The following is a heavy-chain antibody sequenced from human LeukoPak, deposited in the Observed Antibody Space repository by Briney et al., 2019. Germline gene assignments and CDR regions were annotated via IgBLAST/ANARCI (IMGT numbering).Heavy chain of an antibody. J-gene: IGHJ3*02. D-gene: IGHD6-19*01. CDR3: ARVGDVAVAARMKAFDI. CDR1: GGSISSSSYY. Sequence: SETLSLTCTVSGGSISSSSYYWGWIRQPPGKGLEWIGSIYYSGSTYYNPSLKSRVTISVDTSKNQFSLKLSSVTAADTAVYYCARVGDVAVAARMKAFDIWGQGTMVTVSS. CDR2: IYYSGST. V-gene: IGHV4-39*07.